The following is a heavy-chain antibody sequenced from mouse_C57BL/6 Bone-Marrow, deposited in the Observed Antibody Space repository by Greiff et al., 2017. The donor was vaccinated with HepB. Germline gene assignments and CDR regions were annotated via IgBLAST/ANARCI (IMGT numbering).Heavy chain of an antibody. CDR3: ARSPITTVPYWYFDV. Sequence: QVQLQQPGAELVKPGASVKLSCKASGYTFTSYWMHWVKQRPGRGLEWIGRIDPNSGGTKYNEKLKSKATLTVDKPSSTAYMQLSSLTSEDSAVYYCARSPITTVPYWYFDVWGTGTTVTVSS. CDR2: IDPNSGGT. CDR1: GYTFTSYW. J-gene: IGHJ1*03. D-gene: IGHD1-1*01. V-gene: IGHV1-72*01.